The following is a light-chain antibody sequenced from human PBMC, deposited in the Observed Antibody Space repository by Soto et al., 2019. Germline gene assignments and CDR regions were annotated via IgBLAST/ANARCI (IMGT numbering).Light chain of an antibody. CDR1: SSNIGGNS. V-gene: IGLV1-51*01. J-gene: IGLJ3*02. Sequence: QSVMTQPPSVSAAPGQKVTISCSGSSSNIGGNSVSWYQQLPGTAPKLLIYDDNKRPSGIPDRFSGSKSGTSATLGITGFQTGDEADYYCSSYTNNNTWVFGGGTQLTVL. CDR2: DDN. CDR3: SSYTNNNTWV.